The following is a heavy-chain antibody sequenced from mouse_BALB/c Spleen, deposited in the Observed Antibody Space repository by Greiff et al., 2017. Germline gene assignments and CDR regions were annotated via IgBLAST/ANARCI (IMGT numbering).Heavy chain of an antibody. CDR3: ARRDLGYYGRYL. V-gene: IGHV1-80*01. D-gene: IGHD1-1*01. CDR1: GYAFSSYW. CDR2: IYPGDGDT. J-gene: IGHJ3*01. Sequence: QVQLQQSGAELVRPGSSVKISCKASGYAFSSYWMNWVKQRPGQGLEWIGQIYPGDGDTNYNGKFKGKATLTADKSSSTAYMQLSSLTSEDSAVYFCARRDLGYYGRYLWGQGTLVTVSA.